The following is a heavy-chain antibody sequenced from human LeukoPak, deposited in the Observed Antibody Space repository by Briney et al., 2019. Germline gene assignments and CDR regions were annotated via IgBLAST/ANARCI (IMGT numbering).Heavy chain of an antibody. CDR3: ARVVQSTDSSGFYLPEYFQH. CDR2: IYYSGRT. Sequence: SETLSLTCTVSGGSISSDNYYWGWIRQPPGKGLEWIGTIYYSGRTDYTPSLKSRVTISVDTSKNQFSLKLSSVTAADTAVYYCARVVQSTDSSGFYLPEYFQHWGQGTLVTVSS. D-gene: IGHD3-22*01. J-gene: IGHJ1*01. V-gene: IGHV4-39*01. CDR1: GGSISSDNYY.